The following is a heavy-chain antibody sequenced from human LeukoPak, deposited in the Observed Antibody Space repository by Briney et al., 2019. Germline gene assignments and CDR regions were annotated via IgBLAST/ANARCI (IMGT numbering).Heavy chain of an antibody. CDR2: IYYSGST. CDR3: AREGGFVVVTATYYFDY. D-gene: IGHD2-21*02. Sequence: PSETLSLTCTVSGGSISSYYWSWIRQPPGKGLEWIGYIYYSGSTNCNPSLKSRVTISVDTSKNQFSLKLSSVTAADTAVYYCAREGGFVVVTATYYFDYWGQGTLVTVSS. V-gene: IGHV4-59*12. CDR1: GGSISSYY. J-gene: IGHJ4*02.